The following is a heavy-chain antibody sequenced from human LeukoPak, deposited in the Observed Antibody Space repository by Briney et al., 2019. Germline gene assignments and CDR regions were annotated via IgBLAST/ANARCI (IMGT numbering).Heavy chain of an antibody. J-gene: IGHJ5*02. CDR2: IYYSGST. CDR3: ARGEARDFNYGILTGYWTYNWFDP. Sequence: SEILSLTCTVSGGSISSGGYYWSWIRQHPGKGLEWIGYIYYSGSTYYNPSLKSRVTISVDTSKNQFSLKLSSVTAADTAVYYCARGEARDFNYGILTGYWTYNWFDPWGQGTLVTVSS. CDR1: GGSISSGGYY. D-gene: IGHD3-9*01. V-gene: IGHV4-31*03.